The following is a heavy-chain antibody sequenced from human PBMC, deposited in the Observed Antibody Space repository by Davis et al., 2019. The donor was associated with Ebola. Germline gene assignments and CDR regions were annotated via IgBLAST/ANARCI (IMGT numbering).Heavy chain of an antibody. Sequence: GESLKISCAASGFTLSSYWMHWVRQAPGKGLVWVSRIKSDGSDTKYADSVKGRFTISRDNAKNTLYLQMNSLRAEDTAVYYCARDKGYSSSSGGVYWGQGTLVTVSS. J-gene: IGHJ4*02. V-gene: IGHV3-74*01. D-gene: IGHD6-6*01. CDR2: IKSDGSDT. CDR1: GFTLSSYW. CDR3: ARDKGYSSSSGGVY.